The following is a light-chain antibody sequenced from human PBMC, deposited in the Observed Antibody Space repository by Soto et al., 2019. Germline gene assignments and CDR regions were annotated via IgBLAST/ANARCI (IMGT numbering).Light chain of an antibody. V-gene: IGLV2-14*01. Sequence: QSALTQPASVSGSPGQSITISCTGTSSDVGAYNYVSWYQQHPGKAPKLMIYDVSNRPSGLSNRFSGSKSGNTASLTISGLQAEDEADDYCSSYTSSSTPRWVFGGGTKLTVL. J-gene: IGLJ3*02. CDR2: DVS. CDR1: SSDVGAYNY. CDR3: SSYTSSSTPRWV.